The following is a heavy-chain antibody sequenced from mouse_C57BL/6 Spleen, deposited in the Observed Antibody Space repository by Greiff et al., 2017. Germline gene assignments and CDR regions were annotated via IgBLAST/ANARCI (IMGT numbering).Heavy chain of an antibody. CDR3: ARWGSYLYAMDD. J-gene: IGHJ4*01. CDR2: ISNGGGST. CDR1: GFTFSDYY. D-gene: IGHD1-1*02. V-gene: IGHV5-12*01. Sequence: EVMLVESGGGLVQPGGSLKLSCAASGFTFSDYYMYWVRQTPEKRLEWVAYISNGGGSTYYPDTVKGRFTISRDNAKNTLYLQMSRLKSEDTAMYYCARWGSYLYAMDDWGQGTSVTVSS.